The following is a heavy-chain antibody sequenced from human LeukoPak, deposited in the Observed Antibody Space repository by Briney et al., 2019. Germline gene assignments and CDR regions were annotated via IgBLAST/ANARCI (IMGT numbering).Heavy chain of an antibody. CDR3: AKEGYSSGWPPQPLYYFDY. D-gene: IGHD6-19*01. V-gene: IGHV3-30*02. J-gene: IGHJ4*02. CDR1: GFTFSSYG. CDR2: IRYDGSNK. Sequence: PGGSLRLSCAASGFTFSSYGMHWVRQAPGKGLEWVAFIRYDGSNKYYADSVKGRFTISRDNSKNTLYLQMNSLRAEDTAVYYCAKEGYSSGWPPQPLYYFDYWGQGTLVTVSS.